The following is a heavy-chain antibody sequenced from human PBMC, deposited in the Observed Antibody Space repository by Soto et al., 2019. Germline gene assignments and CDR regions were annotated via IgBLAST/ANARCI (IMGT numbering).Heavy chain of an antibody. D-gene: IGHD2-21*01. CDR3: ARERFQVISDGMDV. V-gene: IGHV1-2*02. CDR1: GYTFTGYY. Sequence: ASVKVSCKASGYTFTGYYVHWVREAPGQGLEWMGWINPETGGTSYAQKFQGRVTLSRDTSINTAYLELSSLRFDDAAVYFCARERFQVISDGMDVWGQGTTVTVS. CDR2: INPETGGT. J-gene: IGHJ6*02.